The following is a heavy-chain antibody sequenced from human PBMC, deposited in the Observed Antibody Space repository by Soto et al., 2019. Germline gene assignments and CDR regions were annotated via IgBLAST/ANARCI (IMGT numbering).Heavy chain of an antibody. D-gene: IGHD3-10*01. Sequence: PGGSLRLSCAASGFPFTSHGIHWVRQAPGKGLEWVSAISGGGDTTSYADSVKGRFTVSRDGSKNTLYLQMSSLRAEDTVLYYCAKGRGGSGSLTPRVDFWGQGTLVTVSS. CDR1: GFPFTSHG. J-gene: IGHJ4*02. CDR2: ISGGGDTT. CDR3: AKGRGGSGSLTPRVDF. V-gene: IGHV3-23*01.